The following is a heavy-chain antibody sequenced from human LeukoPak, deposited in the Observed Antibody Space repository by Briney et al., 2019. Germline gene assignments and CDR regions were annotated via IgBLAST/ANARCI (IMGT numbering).Heavy chain of an antibody. Sequence: GGSVTVSCKASGYTFTNYGITWGRQAPGQGLEWMGWISAYSGNTNYAQKLQGRVTMTTNTSASTAYMELRSLTSDDTAVYYCARDRQGGYWGHGTLVTVSS. J-gene: IGHJ4*01. V-gene: IGHV1-18*01. CDR1: GYTFTNYG. CDR3: ARDRQGGY. CDR2: ISAYSGNT.